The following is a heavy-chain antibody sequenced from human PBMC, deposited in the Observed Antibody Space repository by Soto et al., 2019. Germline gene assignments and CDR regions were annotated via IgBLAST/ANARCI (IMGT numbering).Heavy chain of an antibody. V-gene: IGHV4-4*07. CDR2: IYTSGST. Sequence: SETLSLTCTVSGGSISSYYWSWIRQPAGKGLEWIGRIYTSGSTNYNPSLKSRVTMSVDTSKNQFSLKLSSVTAADTAVYYCAILLVTRYYFDYCGQRTLVTVSS. CDR1: GGSISSYY. J-gene: IGHJ4*02. CDR3: AILLVTRYYFDY. D-gene: IGHD2-21*02.